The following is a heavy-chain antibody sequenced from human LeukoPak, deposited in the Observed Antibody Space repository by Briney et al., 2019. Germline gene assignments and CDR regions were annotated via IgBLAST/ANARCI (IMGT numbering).Heavy chain of an antibody. CDR1: GFTFSSYG. V-gene: IGHV3-33*01. J-gene: IGHJ4*02. D-gene: IGHD6-19*01. CDR3: ARGHLYSSGWYDY. CDR2: IWYDGSNK. Sequence: GGSLRLSCAAPGFTFSSYGMHWVRQAPGKGLEWVAVIWYDGSNKYHADSVKGRFTISRDNSKNTLYLQMNSLRAEDTAVYYCARGHLYSSGWYDYWGQGTLVTVSS.